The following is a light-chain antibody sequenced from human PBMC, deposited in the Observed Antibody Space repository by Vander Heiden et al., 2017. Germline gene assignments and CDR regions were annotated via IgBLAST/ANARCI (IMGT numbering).Light chain of an antibody. V-gene: IGKV3-20*01. CDR1: QIVNANY. J-gene: IGKJ2*01. CDR3: QQSGGTPYT. Sequence: EIVLTHSPGTLSLSPGESTTLSCRASQIVNANYVAWYQQKPGQAPRLLIFCASSRATGIPDRFSGSGSGTDFTLTISRLESEDVAVYYCQQSGGTPYTFGQGTKLEIK. CDR2: CAS.